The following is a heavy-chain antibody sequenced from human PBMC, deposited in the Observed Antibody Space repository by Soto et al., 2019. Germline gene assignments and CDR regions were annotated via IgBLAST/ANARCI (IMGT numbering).Heavy chain of an antibody. CDR2: IDPSDSYT. CDR3: ARSHRYFDWLLFNY. D-gene: IGHD3-9*01. Sequence: PGESLKISCKGSGYSFTSYWTSWVRQMPGKGLEWMGRIDPSDSYTNYSPSFQGHVTISADKSISNAYLQWSSLKASDNAMYYCARSHRYFDWLLFNYWGQGTLVTVSS. J-gene: IGHJ4*02. CDR1: GYSFTSYW. V-gene: IGHV5-10-1*01.